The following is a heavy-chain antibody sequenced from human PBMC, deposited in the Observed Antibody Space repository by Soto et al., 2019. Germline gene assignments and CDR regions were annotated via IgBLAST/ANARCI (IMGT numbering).Heavy chain of an antibody. CDR1: GGSISGHY. CDR3: ARGPYYDLIWNYYYMDV. J-gene: IGHJ6*03. V-gene: IGHV4-59*08. CDR2: IYYSGST. Sequence: QVQLQESGPGLVKPSETLSLSCNVSGGSISGHYWSWVRQTPGKGLEWIGYIYYSGSTNYNPSLKSRVTTSVDTSKNHFSLRLTSVTAADTAVYYCARGPYYDLIWNYYYMDVWGKGTTVTVSS. D-gene: IGHD3-16*01.